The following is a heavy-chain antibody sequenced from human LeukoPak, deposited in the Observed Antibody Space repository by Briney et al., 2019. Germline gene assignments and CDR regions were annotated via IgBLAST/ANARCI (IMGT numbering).Heavy chain of an antibody. CDR3: AKRTYYYDSSGSRYYYYYMDV. CDR1: GFTFSSYG. CDR2: ISGSGGST. V-gene: IGHV3-23*01. Sequence: GGSLRLSCAASGFTFSSYGMSWVRQAPGKGLEWVSAISGSGGSTYYADSVKGRFTISRDNSKNTLYLQMNSLRAEDTAVYYCAKRTYYYDSSGSRYYYYYMDVWGKGTTVTISS. D-gene: IGHD3-22*01. J-gene: IGHJ6*03.